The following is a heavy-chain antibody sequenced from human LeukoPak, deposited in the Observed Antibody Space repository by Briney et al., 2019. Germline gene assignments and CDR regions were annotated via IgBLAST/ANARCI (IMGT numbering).Heavy chain of an antibody. D-gene: IGHD1/OR15-1a*01. V-gene: IGHV3-74*03. Sequence: GGSLRLSCAASGFTFSNYWMRWVRQAPGKGLVWVSGIKGDGGEITYADSVKGRVTISRDNAKNTVYLQLNSLRAEDTAVYCCASESTRRNWYNWGQGTLVTASA. CDR2: IKGDGGEI. CDR3: ASESTRRNWYN. CDR1: GFTFSNYW. J-gene: IGHJ4*02.